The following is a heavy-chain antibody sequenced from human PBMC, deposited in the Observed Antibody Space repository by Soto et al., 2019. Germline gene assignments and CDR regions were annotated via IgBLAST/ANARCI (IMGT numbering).Heavy chain of an antibody. D-gene: IGHD1-26*01. CDR3: AKEGGLSGSYYISSSYYFDY. CDR1: GLTFSRYG. Sequence: GGSLRLSCAASGLTFSRYGMHWVRQAPGKGLEWVAIISYDGSNTYYADSVKGRFTISRDNSKNTLYLQMNSLRAEDTSVYYWAKEGGLSGSYYISSSYYFDYWGQGTLVTVS. J-gene: IGHJ4*02. CDR2: ISYDGSNT. V-gene: IGHV3-30*18.